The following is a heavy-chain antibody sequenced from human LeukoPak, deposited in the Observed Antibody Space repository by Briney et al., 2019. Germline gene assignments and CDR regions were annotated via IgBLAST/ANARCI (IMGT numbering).Heavy chain of an antibody. Sequence: GGSLRLSCAASGFTFSSYAMSWVRQAPGKGLEWVAFIRYDGSNKYYADSVKGRFTISRDNSKNTLYLQMNSLRAEDTAVYYCAKLIYYDSSGYSNDRAFDIWGQGTMVTVSS. J-gene: IGHJ3*02. CDR1: GFTFSSYA. CDR3: AKLIYYDSSGYSNDRAFDI. D-gene: IGHD3-22*01. CDR2: IRYDGSNK. V-gene: IGHV3-30*02.